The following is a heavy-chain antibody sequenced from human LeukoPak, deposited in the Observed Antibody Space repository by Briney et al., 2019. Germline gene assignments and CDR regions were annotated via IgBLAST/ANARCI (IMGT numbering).Heavy chain of an antibody. CDR3: ARDLIHLLFGESDAFDI. V-gene: IGHV6-1*01. D-gene: IGHD3-10*01. CDR2: TYYRSKWYN. Sequence: ASQTLSLTCAISGDSVSSNSAAWNWIRQSPSRGLEWLGRTYYRSKWYNDYAVSVKSRITINPDTSKNQFSLQLNSVTPEDTAVYYCARDLIHLLFGESDAFDIWGQGTMVTASS. CDR1: GDSVSSNSAA. J-gene: IGHJ3*02.